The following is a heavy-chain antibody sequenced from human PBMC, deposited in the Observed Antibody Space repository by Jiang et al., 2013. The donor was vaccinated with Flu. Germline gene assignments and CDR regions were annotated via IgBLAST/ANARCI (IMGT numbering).Heavy chain of an antibody. CDR1: GYTFRNHW. CDR3: ARSRGSYSRVGFNADY. CDR2: VNPVDSDI. J-gene: IGHJ4*02. V-gene: IGHV5-51*03. D-gene: IGHD3-10*01. Sequence: PGESLKISCKGSGYTFRNHWIAWVRQMPGKGLEWMGIVNPVDSDIRYGPSFEGQITISVDTSISTAFLQWGSLKASDTAMYYCARSRGSYSRVGFNADYWGQGTLVTVSS.